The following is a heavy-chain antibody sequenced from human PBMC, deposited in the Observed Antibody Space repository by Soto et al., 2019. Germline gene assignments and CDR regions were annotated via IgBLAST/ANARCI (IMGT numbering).Heavy chain of an antibody. D-gene: IGHD3-9*01. CDR3: ARLPTGYPNWFDP. Sequence: QVQLQGSGPGLVRPSETLSLTCTVSGASISTNHHNWAWVRQPPGKGLEWMGNIHYSGDTYFNPSLGSRLSMSVDTSKNQFSLKLTSVTAADTAVYYCARLPTGYPNWFDPWGQGTLVTVSS. J-gene: IGHJ5*02. CDR1: GASISTNHHN. V-gene: IGHV4-39*01. CDR2: IHYSGDT.